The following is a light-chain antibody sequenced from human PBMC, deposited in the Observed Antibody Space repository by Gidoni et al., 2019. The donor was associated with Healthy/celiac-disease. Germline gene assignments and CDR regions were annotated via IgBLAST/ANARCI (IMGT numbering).Light chain of an antibody. J-gene: IGKJ3*01. CDR3: MQALQTPRGG. V-gene: IGKV2-28*01. Sequence: DIVMTQSPLSLLVTPGEPASISCRSSQSLLHSNGYNYLDWYLQKPGQSPQLLIYLGSNRASGVPDRFSGSGSGTDFTLKISRVEAEDVGVYYCMQALQTPRGGFGPGTKVDIK. CDR1: QSLLHSNGYNY. CDR2: LGS.